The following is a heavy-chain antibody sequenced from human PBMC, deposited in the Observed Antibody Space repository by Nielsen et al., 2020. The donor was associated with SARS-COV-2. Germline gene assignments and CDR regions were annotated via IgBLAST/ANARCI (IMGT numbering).Heavy chain of an antibody. Sequence: ASVKVSCKASGYTFTSYFIHWVRQAPGLGLEWMGIINPSGGSTSYAQKSQGRVTITADESTSTAYMELSSLRSEDTAVYYCARGVVPAAMTWFDPWGQGTLVTVSS. V-gene: IGHV1-46*01. CDR2: INPSGGST. D-gene: IGHD2-2*01. CDR1: GYTFTSYF. J-gene: IGHJ5*02. CDR3: ARGVVPAAMTWFDP.